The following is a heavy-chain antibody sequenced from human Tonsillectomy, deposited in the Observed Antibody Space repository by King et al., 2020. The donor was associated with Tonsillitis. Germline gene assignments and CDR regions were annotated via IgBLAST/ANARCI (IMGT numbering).Heavy chain of an antibody. CDR2: IKSKTDGGTT. Sequence: VQLVESGGGLVKPGGSLRLSCAVSGFTFSNAWMSWVRQAPGKGLEWVGRIKSKTDGGTTDYAAPVRGRFTISRDDSKNTLYLQMYSLKTEDTGVYYCTTGVAAAAVSIDYWGQGTLVTVSS. D-gene: IGHD6-13*01. CDR3: TTGVAAAAVSIDY. J-gene: IGHJ4*02. CDR1: GFTFSNAW. V-gene: IGHV3-15*01.